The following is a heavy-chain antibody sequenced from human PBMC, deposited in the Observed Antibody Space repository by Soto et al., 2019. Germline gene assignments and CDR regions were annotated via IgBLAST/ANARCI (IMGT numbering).Heavy chain of an antibody. Sequence: QVQLVQSGAEVKKPGASVRLSCKASGYTFSTYYMHWVRQAPGQGLEWMGVINPSGDSTTYAQKFHGRVTMTRDTSMSTLFLELSSLRSEDTAVYFCARDWEFGYWGQGSLVTVSS. CDR2: INPSGDST. CDR3: ARDWEFGY. V-gene: IGHV1-46*01. D-gene: IGHD1-26*01. J-gene: IGHJ4*02. CDR1: GYTFSTYY.